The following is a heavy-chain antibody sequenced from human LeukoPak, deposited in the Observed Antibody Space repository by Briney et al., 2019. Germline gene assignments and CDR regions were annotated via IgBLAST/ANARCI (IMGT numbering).Heavy chain of an antibody. J-gene: IGHJ6*03. Sequence: SETLSLTCTVSGGSISSSGYYWGWIRQPPGKGPEWIGSMYHTGSTYHSPSLKSRVTISVDTSKNQFSLKLSSVTAADTAVYYCARLASQSTSGLYMDVWGKGTTVTISS. D-gene: IGHD5/OR15-5a*01. V-gene: IGHV4-39*01. CDR3: ARLASQSTSGLYMDV. CDR2: MYHTGST. CDR1: GGSISSSGYY.